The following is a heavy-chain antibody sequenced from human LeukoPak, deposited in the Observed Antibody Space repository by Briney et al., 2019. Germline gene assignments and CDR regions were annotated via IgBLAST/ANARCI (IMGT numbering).Heavy chain of an antibody. V-gene: IGHV3-30*03. CDR1: GFTFSSYS. D-gene: IGHD6-6*01. Sequence: GGSLRLSCAASGFTFSSYSMNWVRQAPGKGLEWVAVISYDGSNKYYADSVKGRFTISRDNSKNTLYLQMNSLRAEDTAVYYCTRDPRHFDSCGQGTLVTVSS. CDR3: TRDPRHFDS. CDR2: ISYDGSNK. J-gene: IGHJ5*01.